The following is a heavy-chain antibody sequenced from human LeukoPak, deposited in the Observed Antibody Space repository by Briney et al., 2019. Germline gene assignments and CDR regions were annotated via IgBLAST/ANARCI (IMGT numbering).Heavy chain of an antibody. CDR2: IYYSGNT. CDR3: ANYYDSSGYYRVVGYFDY. J-gene: IGHJ4*02. D-gene: IGHD3-22*01. Sequence: PSETLSLTCTVSGGSISSGAYYWSWIRQHPGTGLEWIGYIYYSGNTYYNPSLKSRVTMSVDTSQNQFSLKLSSVTAADTAVYYCANYYDSSGYYRVVGYFDYWGQGTLVTVSS. V-gene: IGHV4-31*03. CDR1: GGSISSGAYY.